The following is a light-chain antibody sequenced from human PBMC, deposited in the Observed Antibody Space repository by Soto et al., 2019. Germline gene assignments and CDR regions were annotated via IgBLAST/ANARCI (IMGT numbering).Light chain of an antibody. V-gene: IGKV3-20*01. CDR3: QQYENSPPALT. J-gene: IGKJ4*01. Sequence: EIVLTQSPGTLSLSPGERATLSCRASQSVSSSYLAWYQQKPGQAPRLLMYGASSRATGIPDRFSGSGSGTDFTLTISRLEPEDFAVYYCQQYENSPPALTFGGGTKVEIK. CDR1: QSVSSSY. CDR2: GAS.